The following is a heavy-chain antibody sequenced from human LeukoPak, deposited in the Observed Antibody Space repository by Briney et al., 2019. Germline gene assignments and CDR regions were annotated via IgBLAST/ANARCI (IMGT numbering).Heavy chain of an antibody. Sequence: GGSLRLSCAASGFTFTNYAMSWVRQAPGKGLEWVPAITGSDGSSYYADSVKGRFTISRDNSKNTLYLQVNSLRAEDTAVYYCAKWGDYDILTGYYVPDYWGQGTLVTVSS. CDR1: GFTFTNYA. J-gene: IGHJ4*02. V-gene: IGHV3-23*01. CDR3: AKWGDYDILTGYYVPDY. D-gene: IGHD3-9*01. CDR2: ITGSDGSS.